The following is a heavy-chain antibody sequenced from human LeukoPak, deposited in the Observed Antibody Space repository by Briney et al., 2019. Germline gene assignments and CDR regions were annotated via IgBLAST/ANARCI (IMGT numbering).Heavy chain of an antibody. CDR1: GFTFSSYA. V-gene: IGHV3-30*04. Sequence: PGRSLRLSCAASGFTFSSYAMHWARQAPGKGLEWVAVISYDGRNKYYADSVKGRFTISRDNSKNTLYLQMNSLRAEDTAVNYCARGGDAAMVLDYWGQGTLVTVSS. CDR3: ARGGDAAMVLDY. J-gene: IGHJ4*02. CDR2: ISYDGRNK. D-gene: IGHD5-18*01.